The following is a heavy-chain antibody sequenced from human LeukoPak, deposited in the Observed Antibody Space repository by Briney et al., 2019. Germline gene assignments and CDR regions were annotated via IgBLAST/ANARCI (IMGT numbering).Heavy chain of an antibody. Sequence: PGGSLRLSCAASGFTVSSNYMSWVRQAPGKGLVWVSVIHSGGNTYYADSVKGRFTISRDNSKNTLYLQMNSLRAEDTAIYYCARVLANYYYYMDVWGKGTTVTVSS. CDR2: IHSGGNT. CDR1: GFTVSSNY. CDR3: ARVLANYYYYMDV. V-gene: IGHV3-53*01. D-gene: IGHD2-15*01. J-gene: IGHJ6*03.